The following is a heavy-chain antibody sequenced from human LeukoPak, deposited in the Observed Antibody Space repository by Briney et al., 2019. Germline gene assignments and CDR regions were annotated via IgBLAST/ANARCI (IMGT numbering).Heavy chain of an antibody. J-gene: IGHJ4*02. D-gene: IGHD6-19*01. Sequence: GGSLRLSCTTSKFNFNSYGMTWVRQAPGKGLEWVSAISGSGGSTYYADSVKGRFTISRDNSKNTLYLQMNSLRAEDTAVYYCAKRPVAGNYYFDYWGQGTLVTVSS. CDR1: KFNFNSYG. CDR2: ISGSGGST. CDR3: AKRPVAGNYYFDY. V-gene: IGHV3-23*01.